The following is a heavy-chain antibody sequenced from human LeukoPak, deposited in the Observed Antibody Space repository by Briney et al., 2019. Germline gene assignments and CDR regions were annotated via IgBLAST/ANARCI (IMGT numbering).Heavy chain of an antibody. CDR3: ARTEYSSPKSYGTFDY. J-gene: IGHJ4*02. Sequence: GSVKVSCKASGYTFTGYYMHWVRQAPGQGLEWMGWINPNSGGTNYAQKFQGRVTMTRDTSISTAYMELSRLRSDDTAVYYCARTEYSSPKSYGTFDYWGQGTLVTVSS. CDR2: INPNSGGT. V-gene: IGHV1-2*02. CDR1: GYTFTGYY. D-gene: IGHD6-6*01.